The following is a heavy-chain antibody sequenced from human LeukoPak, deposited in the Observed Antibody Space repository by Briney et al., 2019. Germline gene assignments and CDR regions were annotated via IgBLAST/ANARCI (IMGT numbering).Heavy chain of an antibody. J-gene: IGHJ4*02. Sequence: QPGESLRLSCAASGFTFSNYAISWVRQAPGKGLEWVSGISGGGGNTYYADSLKGRLAIFRDKSKNTVYLQMDSLRAEDTAVYYCAKPSLTLIRGVRGPFDYWGQGILVTVSS. CDR1: GFTFSNYA. CDR3: AKPSLTLIRGVRGPFDY. V-gene: IGHV3-23*01. D-gene: IGHD3-10*01. CDR2: ISGGGGNT.